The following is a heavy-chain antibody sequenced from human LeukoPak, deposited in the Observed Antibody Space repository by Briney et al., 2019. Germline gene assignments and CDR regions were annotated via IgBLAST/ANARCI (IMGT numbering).Heavy chain of an antibody. D-gene: IGHD6-6*01. CDR3: ARGPFAARPPNYYMDV. J-gene: IGHJ6*03. CDR1: GGSLSGYY. V-gene: IGHV4-34*01. Sequence: SETLSLTCAVYGGSLSGYYWSWIRQPPGKGLEWIGEINHSGSTNDNPSLKSRVTISVDTSKSQFSLKLKSVIAADTAVYYCARGPFAARPPNYYMDVWGKGTTVTVSS. CDR2: INHSGST.